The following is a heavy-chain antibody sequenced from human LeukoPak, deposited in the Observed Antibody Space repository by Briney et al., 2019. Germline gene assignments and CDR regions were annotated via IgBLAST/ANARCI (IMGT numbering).Heavy chain of an antibody. CDR1: GFTFSSCA. J-gene: IGHJ5*02. D-gene: IGHD2-15*01. Sequence: GGSLRLSCAASGFTFSSCAMHWVRQAPCKGLEWVAVISYDGSNKYYADSVKGRFTISRDNSKNTLYLQMNSLRAEDTAVYYCARDRYCSGGSCYNWFDPWGQGTLVTVSS. V-gene: IGHV3-30-3*01. CDR2: ISYDGSNK. CDR3: ARDRYCSGGSCYNWFDP.